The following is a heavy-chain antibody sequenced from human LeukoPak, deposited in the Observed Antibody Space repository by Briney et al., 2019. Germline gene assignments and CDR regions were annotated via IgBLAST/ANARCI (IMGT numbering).Heavy chain of an antibody. Sequence: GGSLRLSCAASGFTFSSYGMHWVRQAPGKGLEWVAVISYDGSNKYYADSVKGRFTISRDNSKNTLYLQMNSLRAEDTAVYYCAKGPWLAYPYYFDYWGQGTLVTVSS. J-gene: IGHJ4*02. D-gene: IGHD6-19*01. CDR1: GFTFSSYG. CDR2: ISYDGSNK. V-gene: IGHV3-30*18. CDR3: AKGPWLAYPYYFDY.